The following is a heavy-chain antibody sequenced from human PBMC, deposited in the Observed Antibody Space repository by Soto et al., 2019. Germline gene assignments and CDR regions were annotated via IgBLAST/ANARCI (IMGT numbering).Heavy chain of an antibody. V-gene: IGHV3-21*01. CDR3: ARDSGPTLYGMDV. CDR1: GFTFSSYS. Sequence: GGSLRLSCAASGFTFSSYSMNWVRQAPGKGLEWVSSISSSSSYIYYADSVKGRFTISRDNAKNSLYLQMNSLRAEDTAVYYCARDSGPTLYGMDVWGQGTTVTVSS. J-gene: IGHJ6*02. D-gene: IGHD7-27*01. CDR2: ISSSSSYI.